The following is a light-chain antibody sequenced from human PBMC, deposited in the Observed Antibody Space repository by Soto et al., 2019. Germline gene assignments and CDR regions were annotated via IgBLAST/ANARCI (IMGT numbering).Light chain of an antibody. CDR1: QRVSSSRY. J-gene: IGKJ2*01. CDR3: LQYGSSPSYT. CDR2: GAS. V-gene: IGKV3-20*01. Sequence: ESVLTQSPGTLSLSPGERATLSCRASQRVSSSRYLAWYQQKPGQAPRRLIYGASSRATGIPDRFSGSGSATDFTLTISRLEPEDFAVYYCLQYGSSPSYTFGQGTKLEI.